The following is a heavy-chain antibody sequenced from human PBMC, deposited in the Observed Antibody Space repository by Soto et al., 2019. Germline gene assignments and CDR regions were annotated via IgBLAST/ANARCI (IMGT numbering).Heavy chain of an antibody. CDR3: AKDNEYYYDSSGYYYRGYYLDY. Sequence: PGGSLRLSCAASGFTFRSFTMNWVRQAPGKGLEWVSAISGSGGSIYYADSVKGRFTISRDNSKNTLYLQVNSLRAEDTAVYYCAKDNEYYYDSSGYYYRGYYLDYWGQGTQVTVSS. CDR2: ISGSGGSI. D-gene: IGHD3-22*01. J-gene: IGHJ4*02. CDR1: GFTFRSFT. V-gene: IGHV3-23*01.